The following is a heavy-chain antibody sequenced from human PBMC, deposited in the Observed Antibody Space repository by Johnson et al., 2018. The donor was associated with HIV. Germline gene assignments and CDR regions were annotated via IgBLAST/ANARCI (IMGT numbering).Heavy chain of an antibody. CDR3: AREEGVGDDYGGKSAFDI. D-gene: IGHD4-23*01. CDR1: GFTFSSYA. V-gene: IGHV3-30-3*01. CDR2: ISYDGSNK. Sequence: VQLVESGGGVVQPGRSLRLSCAASGFTFSSYAMHWVRQAPGKGLEWVAVISYDGSNKYYADSVKGRFTISRDNSKNTLYLQMNSLRAEETAVYYCAREEGVGDDYGGKSAFDIWGQGTMVTVSS. J-gene: IGHJ3*02.